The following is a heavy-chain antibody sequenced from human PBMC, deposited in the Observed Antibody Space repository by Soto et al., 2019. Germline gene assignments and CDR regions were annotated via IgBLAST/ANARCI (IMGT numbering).Heavy chain of an antibody. D-gene: IGHD2-2*01. CDR1: RCTVILYA. CDR3: AKDGDSITRNKPLDY. CDR2: ISVSGDRT. V-gene: IGHV3-23*01. J-gene: IGHJ4*02. Sequence: PGGPLRLSCAASRCTVILYAMCFVRQSVGEGLEWVSSISVSGDRTFYADSVKGRFTISRDNSRNTLHLQMNSLRAEDTAVYYCAKDGDSITRNKPLDYWGQGTLVTVSS.